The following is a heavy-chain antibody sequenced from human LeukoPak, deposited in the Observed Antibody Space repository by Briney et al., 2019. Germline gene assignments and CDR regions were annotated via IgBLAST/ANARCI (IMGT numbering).Heavy chain of an antibody. Sequence: GRSLRLSCAASGFTFSSYGMDWVRQAPGKGLEWVSAISYDGSIQFYADSVKGRFTISRDTSKNTLYLQMNSLRAEDTAVYYCAKDGLDGGSWYFLDSWGLGTLVTVSS. CDR3: AKDGLDGGSWYFLDS. CDR1: GFTFSSYG. CDR2: ISYDGSIQ. D-gene: IGHD2-15*01. J-gene: IGHJ4*02. V-gene: IGHV3-30*18.